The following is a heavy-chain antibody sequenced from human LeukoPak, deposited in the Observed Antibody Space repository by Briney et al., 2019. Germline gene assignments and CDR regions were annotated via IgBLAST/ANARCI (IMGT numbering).Heavy chain of an antibody. CDR3: AKEREINKYYFYY. CDR1: GFTFSSDA. D-gene: IGHD1/OR15-1a*01. CDR2: VSGSGGSR. J-gene: IGHJ4*02. Sequence: PGGSLRLSCAASGFTFSSDAMSWGRQAPGKGLEWVSAVSGSGGSRYYADPVKGRFTISRDNSKNTLYLQINSLRAEATAVYSCAKEREINKYYFYYWGQGTLVTASS. V-gene: IGHV3-23*01.